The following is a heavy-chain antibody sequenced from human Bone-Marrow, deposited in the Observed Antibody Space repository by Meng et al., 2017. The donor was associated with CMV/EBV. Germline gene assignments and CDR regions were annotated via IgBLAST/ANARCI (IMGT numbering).Heavy chain of an antibody. D-gene: IGHD3-3*01. CDR3: ARESDYDFWGGYYGRGWGYGMDV. CDR1: GFAFSSYS. J-gene: IGHJ6*02. CDR2: ISSRSSYI. Sequence: GESLKISCAASGFAFSSYSMNWVRQAPGKGLEWVSSISSRSSYIYYADSVKGRFTISRDNAKNTLYLQMNSLRAEDTAVYYCARESDYDFWGGYYGRGWGYGMDVWGQGTTVTVSS. V-gene: IGHV3-21*01.